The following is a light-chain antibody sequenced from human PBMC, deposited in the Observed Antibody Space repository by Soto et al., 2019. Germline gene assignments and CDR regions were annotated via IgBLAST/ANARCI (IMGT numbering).Light chain of an antibody. CDR1: QSVSSF. V-gene: IGKV3-11*01. CDR3: QQPGSWSLT. Sequence: EIVLTQSPATLSLSPGERATLSCRASQSVSSFLAWYQQKPDQAPRLLIYDASNRATGIPARFSGSGSGTDFTLTISSLEPEDFAVYYCQQPGSWSLTFGGGTKV. J-gene: IGKJ4*01. CDR2: DAS.